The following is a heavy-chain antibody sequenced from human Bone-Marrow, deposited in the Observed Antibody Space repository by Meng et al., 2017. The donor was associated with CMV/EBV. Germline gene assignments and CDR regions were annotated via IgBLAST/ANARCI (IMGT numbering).Heavy chain of an antibody. CDR2: ISWNSGSI. CDR1: GFTFDDYA. Sequence: GGSLRLSCASSGFTFDDYAMHWVRQAPGKGLEWVSGISWNSGSIGYADSVKGRFTISRDNAENSLSLQMNNLRAADTAVYYCARNDITVFGVPLPFDAWGQGTLVTVSS. CDR3: ARNDITVFGVPLPFDA. D-gene: IGHD3-3*01. J-gene: IGHJ4*02. V-gene: IGHV3-9*01.